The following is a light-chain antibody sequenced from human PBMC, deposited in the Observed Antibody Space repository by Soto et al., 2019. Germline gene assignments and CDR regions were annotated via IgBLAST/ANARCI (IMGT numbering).Light chain of an antibody. Sequence: QSALTQPASVSGSPGQSITISCTGSSGDVGGYNFVSWYQQHPGKVPKLMIHDVSNRPSGVSHRFSGSKSGNTASLTISGLQAEDEADYYCASYAGTNTPVVFGGGTKL. CDR2: DVS. CDR1: SGDVGGYNF. J-gene: IGLJ3*02. V-gene: IGLV2-14*03. CDR3: ASYAGTNTPVV.